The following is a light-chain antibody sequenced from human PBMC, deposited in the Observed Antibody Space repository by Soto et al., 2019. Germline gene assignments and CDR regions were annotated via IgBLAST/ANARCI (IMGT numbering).Light chain of an antibody. V-gene: IGKV3-20*01. J-gene: IGKJ5*01. CDR1: QSVTTSY. CDR2: GAS. CDR3: QQYGSSIT. Sequence: IICTHPPRTLFLTPCENTPLSCRPTQSVTTSYLAWCQQKPGQAPSPRIYGASSRATGIPDRFSGRGSGRDFSLAISRIEPEDFAVYYCQQYGSSITVGQGTRLE.